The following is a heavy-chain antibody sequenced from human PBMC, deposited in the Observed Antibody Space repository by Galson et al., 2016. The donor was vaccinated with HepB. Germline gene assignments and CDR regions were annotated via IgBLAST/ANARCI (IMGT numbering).Heavy chain of an antibody. CDR1: GFTVSNYY. CDR2: IYAGGGT. Sequence: SLRLSCAASGFTVSNYYMSWVRQAPGKGLEWVSLIYAGGGTSYADSVKGRFTISRDNSKNTLYLQMNSLRAEDTAVYYCARDFRRIWPYFDYWGQGTLVTVSS. J-gene: IGHJ4*02. CDR3: ARDFRRIWPYFDY. V-gene: IGHV3-53*01.